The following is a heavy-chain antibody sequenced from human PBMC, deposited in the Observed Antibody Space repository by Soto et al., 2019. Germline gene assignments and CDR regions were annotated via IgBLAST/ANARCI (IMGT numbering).Heavy chain of an antibody. CDR2: IIPILGIA. D-gene: IGHD4-17*01. Sequence: QVQLVQSGAEVKKPESSVKVSCKASGGTFSSYTISWVRQAPGQGLEWMGRIIPILGIANYAQKFQGRVTITADKSTSTAYMELSSLRSEDTAVYYCASGDYGGNPSVAFDIWGQGTMVTVSS. J-gene: IGHJ3*02. CDR3: ASGDYGGNPSVAFDI. CDR1: GGTFSSYT. V-gene: IGHV1-69*02.